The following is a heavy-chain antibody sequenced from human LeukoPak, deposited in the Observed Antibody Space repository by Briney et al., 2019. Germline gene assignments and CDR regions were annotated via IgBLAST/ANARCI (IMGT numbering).Heavy chain of an antibody. J-gene: IGHJ4*02. CDR3: ARGTDCSGGSCLDY. D-gene: IGHD2-15*01. CDR1: GYTFMGNF. V-gene: IGHV1-2*06. Sequence: ASVEVSCKASGYTFMGNFMHWVRQAPGQGLEWMGLINPDSGGANYAQKFQGRVTMTRDTSISTAYMELSRLRSDDTAVYYCARGTDCSGGSCLDYWGQGTLVTVSS. CDR2: INPDSGGA.